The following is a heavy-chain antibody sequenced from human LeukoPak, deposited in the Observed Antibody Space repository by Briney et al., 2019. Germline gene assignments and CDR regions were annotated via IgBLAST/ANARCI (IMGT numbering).Heavy chain of an antibody. V-gene: IGHV3-7*03. Sequence: PGGSLRLSCAASGFTFSSHWMTWVRQAPGKGLEWVANIKEDGTRKNYVDSVKGRFTISRDNSKNTLYLQMNSLRAEDTAVYYCAKEYGDPPKIDYWGQGTLVTVSS. CDR2: IKEDGTRK. D-gene: IGHD4-17*01. CDR3: AKEYGDPPKIDY. J-gene: IGHJ4*02. CDR1: GFTFSSHW.